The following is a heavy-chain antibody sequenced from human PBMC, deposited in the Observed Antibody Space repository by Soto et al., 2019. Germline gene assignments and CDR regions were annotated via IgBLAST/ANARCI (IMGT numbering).Heavy chain of an antibody. J-gene: IGHJ4*02. CDR3: AKGRTYFDF. Sequence: EVLLLQSGGGLVQPGGSLRLSCAASGFTFGDYAMTWVRQAPGKGLEWVSDISDGDGDTHYADSVKRRFTTSRDNSKNTLYLQMSSLRADDAAVYYCAKGRTYFDFRGQGTLVTVSS. CDR1: GFTFGDYA. CDR2: ISDGDGDT. V-gene: IGHV3-23*01.